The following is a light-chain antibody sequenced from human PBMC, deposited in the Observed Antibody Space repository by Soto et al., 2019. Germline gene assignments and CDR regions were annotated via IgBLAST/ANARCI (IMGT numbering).Light chain of an antibody. V-gene: IGKV3-15*01. CDR1: QSVSSN. CDR3: QQYNSWPPIT. Sequence: EIVMTQSPATLSVYPGERATLSCRASQSVSSNLAWYQQKPGQAPRLLIYGASTRATGIPARFSGSGSGTEFTLTTSSLQSEGFAVYYCQQYNSWPPITFGQGTKLEIK. J-gene: IGKJ2*01. CDR2: GAS.